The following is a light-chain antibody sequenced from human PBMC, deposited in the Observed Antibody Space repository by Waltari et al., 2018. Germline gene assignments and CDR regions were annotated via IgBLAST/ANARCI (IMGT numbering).Light chain of an antibody. CDR1: QSISSD. J-gene: IGKJ2*01. CDR3: QQSYSTPRT. V-gene: IGKV1-39*01. CDR2: AAS. Sequence: DIQMTQSPSSLSASVGDRVTITCRASQSISSDLNWYQQKPGKAPKPLSYAASRLQSGVPSRFSGSGSWTDFTLTISSLQPEDFATYYCQQSYSTPRTFGQGTKLEIK.